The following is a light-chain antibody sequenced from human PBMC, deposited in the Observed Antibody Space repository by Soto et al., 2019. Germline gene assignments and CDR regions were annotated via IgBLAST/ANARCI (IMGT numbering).Light chain of an antibody. Sequence: EIVMTQSPATLSVSPGERATLSCRASESVSSNLAWYQQKPGQAPRLLVYGASTRATGIQARFSGSGSGTDFTITISSLKTEDFVVYYCQQYNNWPPYTFGQGTKMEIK. V-gene: IGKV3-15*01. CDR3: QQYNNWPPYT. CDR2: GAS. J-gene: IGKJ2*01. CDR1: ESVSSN.